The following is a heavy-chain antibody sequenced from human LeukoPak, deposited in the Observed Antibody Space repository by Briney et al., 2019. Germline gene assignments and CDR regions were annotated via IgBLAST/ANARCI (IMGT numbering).Heavy chain of an antibody. D-gene: IGHD2-2*02. CDR1: GFTLSSYG. CDR3: SKDALNIVVVPAAIPDYGMDV. Sequence: GGSLRLSCAASGFTLSSYGMHWVRQAPGKGLEWVAVISYDGSNKYYADSVKGRFTLSRDNSKNTLYLLMISRRAEDTAVYYCSKDALNIVVVPAAIPDYGMDVWGQGTTVTVSS. V-gene: IGHV3-30*18. J-gene: IGHJ6*02. CDR2: ISYDGSNK.